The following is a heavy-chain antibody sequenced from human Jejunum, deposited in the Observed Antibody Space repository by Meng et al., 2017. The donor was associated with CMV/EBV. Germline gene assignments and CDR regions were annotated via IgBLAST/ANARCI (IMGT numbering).Heavy chain of an antibody. Sequence: GFTFDDYAMHWVRQDPGEGLEWVSGISWNSGRVDYADSVKGRFTISRDNVKNSLFLEMNSLRPEDTAFYYCAKPLSPYDFWSGTDFWGQGTLVTVSS. D-gene: IGHD3-3*01. J-gene: IGHJ4*02. CDR1: GFTFDDYA. CDR2: ISWNSGRV. V-gene: IGHV3-9*01. CDR3: AKPLSPYDFWSGTDF.